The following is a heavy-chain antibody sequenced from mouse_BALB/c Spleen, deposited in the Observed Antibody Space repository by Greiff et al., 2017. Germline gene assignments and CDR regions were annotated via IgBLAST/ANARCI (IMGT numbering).Heavy chain of an antibody. CDR1: GFAFSSYD. V-gene: IGHV5-12-1*01. CDR3: ASHYYALDY. D-gene: IGHD1-1*01. J-gene: IGHJ2*01. Sequence: EVQLVESGGGLVKPGGSLKLSCAASGFAFSSYDMSWVRQTPEKRLEWVAYISSGGGSSYYPDTVKGRFTISRDNAKNTLYLQMSSLKSEDTAMYYCASHYYALDYWGQGTTLTVSS. CDR2: ISSGGGSS.